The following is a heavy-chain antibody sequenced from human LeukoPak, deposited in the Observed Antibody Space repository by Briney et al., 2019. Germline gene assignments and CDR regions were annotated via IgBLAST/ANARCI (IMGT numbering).Heavy chain of an antibody. CDR2: ITSSSTSM. D-gene: IGHD3-9*01. CDR3: ARTYYDILTGYNPYFDY. V-gene: IGHV3-21*01. Sequence: GGSLRLSCAASEFTFSYYNLNWVRQAPGKGLEWVSSITSSSTSMYYADSVKGRFTISRDNAKNSLYLQMISLRAEDTAVYYCARTYYDILTGYNPYFDYWGQGTLVTVSS. CDR1: EFTFSYYN. J-gene: IGHJ4*02.